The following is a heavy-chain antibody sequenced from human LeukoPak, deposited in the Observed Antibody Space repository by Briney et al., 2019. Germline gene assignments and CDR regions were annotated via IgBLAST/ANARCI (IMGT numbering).Heavy chain of an antibody. V-gene: IGHV3-23*01. CDR2: ISGSGGST. CDR3: WSGGPEDY. CDR1: GFTFSSYA. D-gene: IGHD2-8*02. J-gene: IGHJ4*02. Sequence: PGGSLRLSCAASGFTFSSYAMSWVRQAPGKGLEWVSAISGSGGSTYYADSVMGRVTISRDNAKSSLYLRMNSLRAEDTAVYYCWSGGPEDYWGQGTLVTVSS.